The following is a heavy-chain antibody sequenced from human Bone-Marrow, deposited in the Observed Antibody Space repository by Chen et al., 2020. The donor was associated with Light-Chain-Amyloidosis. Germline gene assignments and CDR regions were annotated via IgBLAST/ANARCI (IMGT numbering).Heavy chain of an antibody. Sequence: EVQMVESGGGLVKPGESLRLSCKASGVSLSNNNLHWVRQAPGKGLEWVSSISSSSGFIHYADSVKGRFTISRHNAKNSLSLEMTSLRADDTAVYFCASEGLISENFGYWGQGILVTVSS. CDR2: ISSSSGFI. CDR3: ASEGLISENFGY. CDR1: GVSLSNNN. D-gene: IGHD3-16*01. J-gene: IGHJ4*02. V-gene: IGHV3-21*01.